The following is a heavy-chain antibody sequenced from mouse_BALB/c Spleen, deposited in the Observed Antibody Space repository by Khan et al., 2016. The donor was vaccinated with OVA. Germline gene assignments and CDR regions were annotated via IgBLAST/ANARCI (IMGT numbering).Heavy chain of an antibody. V-gene: IGHV1-80*01. J-gene: IGHJ1*01. D-gene: IGHD1-1*01. CDR2: IYPGDGDT. CDR3: ARAYGYWYFDV. CDR1: GYAFSSYW. Sequence: QVQLQQPGAELVRPGSSVKISCKASGYAFSSYWMSWVRQRPGQGPEWIGQIYPGDGDTNYNGNFEVKASLTADKSSSTAYMHLSSLTSEDSAVHCCARAYGYWYFDVWGAGTTVTVSS.